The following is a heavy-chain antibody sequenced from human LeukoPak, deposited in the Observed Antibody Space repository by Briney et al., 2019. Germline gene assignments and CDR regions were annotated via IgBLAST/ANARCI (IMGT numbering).Heavy chain of an antibody. V-gene: IGHV3-23*01. CDR1: GFTFSYYA. D-gene: IGHD1-26*01. CDR3: AKAQTGSYKSPVDC. CDR2: ISGSGGST. Sequence: GGSLRLSCAASGFTFSYYAMSWVRQAPGKGLEWVSSISGSGGSTYYADSVKGRFTISRDNSKNTLYLQMNSLRAADTAVFYCAKAQTGSYKSPVDCWGQGTLVTVSS. J-gene: IGHJ4*02.